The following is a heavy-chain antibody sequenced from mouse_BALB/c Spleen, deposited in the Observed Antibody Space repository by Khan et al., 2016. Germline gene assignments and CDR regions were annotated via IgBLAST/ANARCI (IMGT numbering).Heavy chain of an antibody. CDR3: TRTPTATRYFDV. D-gene: IGHD1-2*01. V-gene: IGHV3-2*02. CDR1: GYSITSDYA. J-gene: IGHJ1*01. CDR2: IRYSGST. Sequence: EVQLQESGPGLVKPSQSLSLTCTVTGYSITSDYAWNWIRQFPGNKLEWMGYIRYSGSTTYNPSLKSRISITRDTSKNQFFLQLYSVTTEDTATYYYTRTPTATRYFDVWGAGTTVTVSS.